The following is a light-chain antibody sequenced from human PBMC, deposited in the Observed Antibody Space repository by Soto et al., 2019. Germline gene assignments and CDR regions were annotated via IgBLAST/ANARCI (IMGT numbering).Light chain of an antibody. CDR2: DVS. CDR1: GSDVGGYDF. CDR3: CSFAGTYTVV. J-gene: IGLJ2*01. V-gene: IGLV2-11*01. Sequence: QSALTQPRSVSGSPGQSVTLSCSGSGSDVGGYDFVSWYQQHPGKAPKLIIYDVSKRPSGVPDRYSGSKSGNTASLTISGLQAEDEAAYYCCSFAGTYTVVFGGVTQLTVL.